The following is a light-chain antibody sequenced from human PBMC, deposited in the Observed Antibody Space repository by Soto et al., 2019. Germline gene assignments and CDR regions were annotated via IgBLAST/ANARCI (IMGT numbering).Light chain of an antibody. CDR2: KAS. CDR1: QSINSW. CDR3: QQYNTFART. J-gene: IGKJ1*01. V-gene: IGKV1-5*03. Sequence: DFQMTQSPSTLSASVGDRVTITCRASQSINSWLAWYQQKPGRAPKLLIYKASTLESGVPSGFSGSGSGTEFTLTISSLQPDDFATYYCQQYNTFARTFGQGTKVEIK.